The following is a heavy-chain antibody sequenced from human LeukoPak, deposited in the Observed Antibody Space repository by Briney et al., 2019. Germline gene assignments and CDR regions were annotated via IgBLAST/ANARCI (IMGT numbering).Heavy chain of an antibody. CDR2: IYYSGST. D-gene: IGHD2-15*01. Sequence: SETLSLTCTVSGGSISSYYWSWIRQPPGKGLEWIGYIYYSGSTNYNPSLKSRVTISVDTSKNQFSLKLSSVTAADTAVYYCARHGEGYCSGGSCYSYFDYWGRGTLVTVSS. V-gene: IGHV4-59*08. J-gene: IGHJ4*02. CDR3: ARHGEGYCSGGSCYSYFDY. CDR1: GGSISSYY.